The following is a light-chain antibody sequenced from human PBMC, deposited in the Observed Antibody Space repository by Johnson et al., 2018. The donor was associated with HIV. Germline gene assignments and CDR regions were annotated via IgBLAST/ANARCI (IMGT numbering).Light chain of an antibody. CDR2: GNN. CDR1: SSNIGNNY. J-gene: IGLJ1*01. CDR3: GTWDTSLSAGGV. Sequence: QSVLTQPPSVSAAPGQKVTISCSGSSSNIGNNYVSWYQQFPGTAPKLLIYGNNKRPSGIPDRFSASKSGTSATLGITGLQTGDEADYYCGTWDTSLSAGGVFGTGTRVTVL. V-gene: IGLV1-51*01.